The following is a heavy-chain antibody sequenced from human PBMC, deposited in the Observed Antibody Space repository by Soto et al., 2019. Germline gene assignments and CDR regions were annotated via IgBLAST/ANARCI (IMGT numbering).Heavy chain of an antibody. J-gene: IGHJ6*02. Sequence: EVQLLESGGGLVQPGGSLRLSCAASGFTFSSYAMSWVRQAPGKGLEWVSAISGSGGSTYYADSVKGRFNISRDNSKNTLYLQMNSLRAEDTAVYYCAKARDGETDYYYGMDVWGQGTTVTVSS. D-gene: IGHD3-10*01. CDR3: AKARDGETDYYYGMDV. CDR2: ISGSGGST. V-gene: IGHV3-23*01. CDR1: GFTFSSYA.